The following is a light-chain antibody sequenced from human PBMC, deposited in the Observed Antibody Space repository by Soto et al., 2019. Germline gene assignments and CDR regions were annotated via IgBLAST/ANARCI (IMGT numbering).Light chain of an antibody. V-gene: IGKV3-20*01. Sequence: IGLSQSPGTLSLSQGERASLSCRASQSVSSSYLAWYQQKPGQAPRLLIYGASSRATGIPDRFSGGGSGTDFTLTVSRLEPEDFAVYYCQQYNNWPRTFGQGTKVDIK. J-gene: IGKJ1*01. CDR1: QSVSSSY. CDR3: QQYNNWPRT. CDR2: GAS.